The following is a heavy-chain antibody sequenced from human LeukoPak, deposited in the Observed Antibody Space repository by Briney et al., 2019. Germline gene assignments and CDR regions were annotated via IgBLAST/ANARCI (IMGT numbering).Heavy chain of an antibody. J-gene: IGHJ6*02. D-gene: IGHD2-15*01. CDR2: IYSNGST. V-gene: IGHV4-4*07. CDR3: ARDTSSGGSWDYYYGMDV. CDR1: GGSISSYY. Sequence: SETLSLTCSVSGGSISSYYWGWIRQPAGKGLEWIGRIYSNGSTNYNPSLKSRVTMSVDTSKNQFSLKLSSVTAADTAVYYCARDTSSGGSWDYYYGMDVWGQGTTVTVSS.